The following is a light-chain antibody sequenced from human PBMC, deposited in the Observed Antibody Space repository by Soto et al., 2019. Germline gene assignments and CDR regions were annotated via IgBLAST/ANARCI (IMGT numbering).Light chain of an antibody. J-gene: IGKJ1*01. CDR3: QQYGSSPPT. CDR2: GAS. V-gene: IGKV3-20*01. Sequence: IVLTQSPGTLSLSPGERTTLSFRASQSISGYLAWYQQKPGQGPRLLIYGASSRATGTPDRFSGSGSGTDFTLTINRLEPEDFALYYCQQYGSSPPTFGQGTKVDIK. CDR1: QSISGY.